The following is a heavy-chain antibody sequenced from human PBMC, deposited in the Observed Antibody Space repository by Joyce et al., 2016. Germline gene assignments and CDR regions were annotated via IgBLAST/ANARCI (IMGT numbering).Heavy chain of an antibody. Sequence: QVQLVESGGGVVQPGRSLRLSCAASGFTFSSYAMNWVRKAQGKGLEWVAIISYDGNNKYYADSVKGRFPISRDNSKNTLYLQMNSLRADDTAVYYCARGLQWEPYYFDSWGQGTLVTVSS. V-gene: IGHV3-30-3*01. CDR1: GFTFSSYA. CDR3: ARGLQWEPYYFDS. D-gene: IGHD1-26*01. CDR2: ISYDGNNK. J-gene: IGHJ4*02.